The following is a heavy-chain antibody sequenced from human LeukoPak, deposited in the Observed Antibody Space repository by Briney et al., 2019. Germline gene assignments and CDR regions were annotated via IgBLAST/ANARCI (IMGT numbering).Heavy chain of an antibody. J-gene: IGHJ4*02. D-gene: IGHD3-10*01. V-gene: IGHV3-21*01. CDR2: ISSSSSYI. CDR1: GFTFSSYS. Sequence: GGSLRLSCAASGFTFSSYSMNWVRQAPGKGLEWVSSISSSSSYIYYADSVKGRFTTSRDNAKNSLYLQMNSLRAEDTAVYYRARVEVMVRGVGGFDYWGQGTLVTVSS. CDR3: ARVEVMVRGVGGFDY.